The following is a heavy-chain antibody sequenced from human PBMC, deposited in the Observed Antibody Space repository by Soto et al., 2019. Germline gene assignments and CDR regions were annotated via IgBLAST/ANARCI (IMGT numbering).Heavy chain of an antibody. J-gene: IGHJ3*02. D-gene: IGHD1-1*01. Sequence: EVQLVESGGVVVQPGGSLRLSCAASGFTFDDYTMHWVRQAPGKGLEWVSLISWDGGSTYYADSVKGRFTISRDNSKNSLYLKMNSLRTEDTALYYCAKDIKGNCNGRGAFDIWGQGTMVTVSS. CDR2: ISWDGGST. CDR3: AKDIKGNCNGRGAFDI. V-gene: IGHV3-43*01. CDR1: GFTFDDYT.